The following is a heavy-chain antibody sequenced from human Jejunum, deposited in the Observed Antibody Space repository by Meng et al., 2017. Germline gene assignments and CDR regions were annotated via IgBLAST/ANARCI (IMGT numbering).Heavy chain of an antibody. CDR2: INTRTGGT. V-gene: IGHV1-2*06. CDR1: GYTFTAYY. CDR3: ARELISYAFDY. D-gene: IGHD1-26*01. Sequence: VQSRAGVKEPEASVKVSCTASGYTFTAYYLYWVRQAPGQGLEWMGRINTRTGGTIYTQKFYGRVTMTRDTSISTAYMELSRLRSDDTAVYYCARELISYAFDYWGQGSLVTVSS. J-gene: IGHJ4*02.